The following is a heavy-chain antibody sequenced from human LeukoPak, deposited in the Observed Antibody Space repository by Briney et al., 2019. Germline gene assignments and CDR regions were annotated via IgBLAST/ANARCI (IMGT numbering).Heavy chain of an antibody. CDR3: ARSQHPLPVPDYDFWSGYYTVLGLGGGIYGMDV. CDR2: INPSGGST. CDR1: GYTFASYY. D-gene: IGHD3-3*01. J-gene: IGHJ6*02. V-gene: IGHV1-46*01. Sequence: ASVKVSCKASGYTFASYYMHWVRQAPGQGLEWMGIINPSGGSTSYAQKFQGRVTMTRDTSTSTVYMELSSLRSEDTAVYYCARSQHPLPVPDYDFWSGYYTVLGLGGGIYGMDVWGQGTTVTVSS.